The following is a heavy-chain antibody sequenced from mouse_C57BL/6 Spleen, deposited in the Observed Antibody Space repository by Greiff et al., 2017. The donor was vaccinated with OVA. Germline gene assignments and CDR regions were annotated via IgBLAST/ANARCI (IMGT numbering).Heavy chain of an antibody. J-gene: IGHJ4*01. CDR1: GYAFSSYW. D-gene: IGHD1-1*01. V-gene: IGHV1-80*01. Sequence: VQGVESGAELVKPGASVKISCKASGYAFSSYWMNWVKQRPGKGLEWIGQIYPGDGDTNYNGKFKGKATLTADKSSSTAYMQLSSLTSEDSAVYFCAIGSFYAMDYWGQGTSVTVSS. CDR2: IYPGDGDT. CDR3: AIGSFYAMDY.